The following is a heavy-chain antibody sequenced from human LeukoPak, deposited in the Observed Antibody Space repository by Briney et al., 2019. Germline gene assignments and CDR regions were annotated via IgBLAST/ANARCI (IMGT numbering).Heavy chain of an antibody. J-gene: IGHJ3*02. CDR1: GFTFDDYA. CDR2: ISWNSGSI. CDR3: AKVRASSGWQRNAFDI. V-gene: IGHV3-9*01. Sequence: PGGSLRLSCAASGFTFDDYAMHWVRQAPGKGLEWVSGISWNSGSIGYADSVKGRFTISRDNAKNSLYLQMNSLRAEDTALYYCAKVRASSGWQRNAFDIWGQGTMVTVSS. D-gene: IGHD6-19*01.